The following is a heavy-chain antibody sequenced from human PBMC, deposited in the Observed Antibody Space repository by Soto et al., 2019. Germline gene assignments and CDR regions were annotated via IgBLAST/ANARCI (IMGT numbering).Heavy chain of an antibody. CDR2: ISSSGSTI. V-gene: IGHV3-48*03. J-gene: IGHJ3*02. CDR3: ARDFRITGAPAAFDI. D-gene: IGHD1-20*01. CDR1: GFTFSSYE. Sequence: GGSLRLSCAASGFTFSSYEMNWVRQAPGKGLEWVSYISSSGSTIYYADSVKGRFTISRDNAKNSLYLQMNSLRAEDTAVYYCARDFRITGAPAAFDIWGRETMFTVSS.